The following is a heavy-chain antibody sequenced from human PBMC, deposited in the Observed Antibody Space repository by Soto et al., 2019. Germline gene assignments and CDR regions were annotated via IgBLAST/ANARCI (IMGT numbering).Heavy chain of an antibody. D-gene: IGHD6-13*01. CDR3: ARLAGAAAGSYDY. Sequence: GASVKVSCKVSGYTLTELSMHWVRQAPGQGLEWMGWINAYNGNTNYAQKLQGRVTMTTDTSTSTAYMELRSLRSDDTAVYYCARLAGAAAGSYDYWGQGTLVTVSS. CDR1: GYTLTELS. J-gene: IGHJ4*02. CDR2: INAYNGNT. V-gene: IGHV1-18*01.